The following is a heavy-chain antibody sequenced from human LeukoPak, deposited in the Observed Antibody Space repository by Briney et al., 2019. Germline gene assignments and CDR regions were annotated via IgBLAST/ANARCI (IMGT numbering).Heavy chain of an antibody. Sequence: PGGSLRLSCAASGFTFSGSAMHWVRQASGKGLEWVGRIRSKANSYATAYAASVKGRFTISRDDSKNTAYLQMNSLKTEDTAVHYCTRARGGYFDWLQFDPWGQGTLVTVSS. V-gene: IGHV3-73*01. CDR2: IRSKANSYAT. J-gene: IGHJ5*02. CDR3: TRARGGYFDWLQFDP. D-gene: IGHD3-9*01. CDR1: GFTFSGSA.